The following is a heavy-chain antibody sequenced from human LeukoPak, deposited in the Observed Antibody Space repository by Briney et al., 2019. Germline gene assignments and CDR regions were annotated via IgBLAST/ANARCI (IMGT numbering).Heavy chain of an antibody. D-gene: IGHD4-17*01. CDR3: ARDSDYGDQASWFDP. J-gene: IGHJ5*02. CDR2: ISAYNGNT. Sequence: ASVKVSCKASGYTFTSYGISWVRQAPGQELEWMGWISAYNGNTNYAQKLQGRVTMTTDTSTSTAYMELRSLRSDDTAVYYCARDSDYGDQASWFDPWGQGTLVTVSS. CDR1: GYTFTSYG. V-gene: IGHV1-18*01.